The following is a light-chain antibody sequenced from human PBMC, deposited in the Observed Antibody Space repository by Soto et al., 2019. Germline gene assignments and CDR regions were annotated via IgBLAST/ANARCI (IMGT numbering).Light chain of an antibody. CDR2: EVT. CDR1: STDVGANNY. Sequence: QSALTQPASVSGSPGQAITLSCTGTSTDVGANNYVSWYQQHPGRAPKVMSYEVTNRPSGVSNRFSGSKYGNTASLTISGLQSGDEVDYYCCSHVAGTPGVLGGGIKVTVL. J-gene: IGLJ2*01. V-gene: IGLV2-14*01. CDR3: CSHVAGTPGV.